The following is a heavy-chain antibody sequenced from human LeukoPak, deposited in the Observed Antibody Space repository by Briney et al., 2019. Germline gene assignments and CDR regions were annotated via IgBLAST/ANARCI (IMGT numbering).Heavy chain of an antibody. J-gene: IGHJ4*02. Sequence: GGSLRLSCAASGFTFSSSAMSWVRQAPGKGLEWVSNISGSGSGGNTYYADSVKGRFTISRDNSKNTLYLQMNSLRAEDTALYYCARSSSWYTGLDYWGQGTLVTVSS. CDR3: ARSSSWYTGLDY. CDR2: ISGSGSGGNT. D-gene: IGHD6-13*01. V-gene: IGHV3-23*01. CDR1: GFTFSSSA.